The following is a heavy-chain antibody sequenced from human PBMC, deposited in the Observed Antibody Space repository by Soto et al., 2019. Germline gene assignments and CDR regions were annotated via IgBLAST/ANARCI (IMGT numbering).Heavy chain of an antibody. D-gene: IGHD3-22*01. J-gene: IGHJ4*02. CDR2: IYYSGST. Sequence: PSETLSLTCTVSGGSISSGGYYWSWIRQHPGKGLEWIGYIYYSGSTYYNPSLKSRVTISVDTSKYQFSLKLSSVTAADTAVYYCARAPPSYYYDSSGYYFDYWGQGTLVTVSS. V-gene: IGHV4-31*03. CDR3: ARAPPSYYYDSSGYYFDY. CDR1: GGSISSGGYY.